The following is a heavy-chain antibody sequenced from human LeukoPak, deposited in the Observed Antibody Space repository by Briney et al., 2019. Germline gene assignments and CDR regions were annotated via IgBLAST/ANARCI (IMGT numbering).Heavy chain of an antibody. D-gene: IGHD2-2*01. CDR2: IYHSGST. CDR1: GGSISSSNW. V-gene: IGHV4-4*02. CDR3: ARGGVVPAAMPTARALWYYYYGMDV. J-gene: IGHJ6*04. Sequence: SETLSLTCAVSGGSISSSNWWSWVRQPPGKGLEWIGEIYHSGSTNYNPSLKSRVTISVDTSKNQFSLKLSSVTAADTAVYYCARGGVVPAAMPTARALWYYYYGMDVWGKGTTVTVSS.